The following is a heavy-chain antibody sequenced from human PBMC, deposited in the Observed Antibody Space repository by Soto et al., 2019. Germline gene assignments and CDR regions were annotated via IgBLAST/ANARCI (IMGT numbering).Heavy chain of an antibody. CDR2: ISPYTGNT. D-gene: IGHD5-12*01. Sequence: QVQLVQSGDEVKKPGASVKVSCKASGYIFVNYGIAWVRQAPGQGLEWMGWISPYTGNTHSATKVQGRLTMTTDTTTTAASMDLGSLASDDTAVYYCVMVDNYGTPTPPDVWGQGTPVTVSS. J-gene: IGHJ6*02. CDR1: GYIFVNYG. CDR3: VMVDNYGTPTPPDV. V-gene: IGHV1-18*01.